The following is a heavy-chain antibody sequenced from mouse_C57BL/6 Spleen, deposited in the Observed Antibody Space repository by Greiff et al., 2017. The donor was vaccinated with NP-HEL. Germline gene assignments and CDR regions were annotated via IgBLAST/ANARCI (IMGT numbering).Heavy chain of an antibody. J-gene: IGHJ4*01. Sequence: QVHVKQPGTELVKPGASVKLSCKASGYTFTSYWMHWVKQRPGQGLEWIGNINPSNGGTNYNEKFKSKATLTVDKSSSTAYMQLSSLTSEDSAVYYCARETGGNLPYAMDYWGQGTSVTVSS. D-gene: IGHD2-1*01. CDR2: INPSNGGT. V-gene: IGHV1-53*01. CDR1: GYTFTSYW. CDR3: ARETGGNLPYAMDY.